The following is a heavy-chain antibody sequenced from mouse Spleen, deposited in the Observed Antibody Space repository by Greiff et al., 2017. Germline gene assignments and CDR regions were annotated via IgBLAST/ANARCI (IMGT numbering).Heavy chain of an antibody. CDR1: GYAFTNYL. Sequence: QVQLQQSGAELVRPGTSVKVSCKASGYAFTNYLIEWVKQRPGQGLEWIGVINPGSGGTNYNEKFKGKATLTADKSSSTAYMQLSSLTSEDSAVYFCARRRGLGLYFDYWGQGTTLTVSS. CDR2: INPGSGGT. D-gene: IGHD4-1*01. CDR3: ARRRGLGLYFDY. J-gene: IGHJ2*01. V-gene: IGHV1-54*01.